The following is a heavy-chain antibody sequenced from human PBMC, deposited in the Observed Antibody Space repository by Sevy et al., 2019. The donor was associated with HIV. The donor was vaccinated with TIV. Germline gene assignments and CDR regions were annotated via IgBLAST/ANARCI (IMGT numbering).Heavy chain of an antibody. Sequence: ETLSLTCAVYGGSFSGYYWSWIRQPPGKGLEWIGEINHSGSTNYNPSLKSRVTISVGTSKNQFSLKLSSVTAADTAVYYCASGRQKQWLVRWGQGTLVTVSS. CDR2: INHSGST. V-gene: IGHV4-34*01. J-gene: IGHJ4*02. D-gene: IGHD6-19*01. CDR3: ASGRQKQWLVR. CDR1: GGSFSGYY.